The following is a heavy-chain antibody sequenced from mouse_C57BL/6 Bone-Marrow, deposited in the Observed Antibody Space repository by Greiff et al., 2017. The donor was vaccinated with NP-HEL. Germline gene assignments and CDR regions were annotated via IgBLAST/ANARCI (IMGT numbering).Heavy chain of an antibody. J-gene: IGHJ2*01. CDR2: IDPENGDT. CDR1: GFNIKDDY. Sequence: VQLQQSGAELVRPGASVKLSCTASGFNIKDDYMHWVKQRPEQGLEWIGWIDPENGDTEYASKFQGKATITADTSSNTAYLQLSSLTSEDTAVCYCTARDWSFDYWGQGTTLTVSS. CDR3: TARDWSFDY. V-gene: IGHV14-4*01.